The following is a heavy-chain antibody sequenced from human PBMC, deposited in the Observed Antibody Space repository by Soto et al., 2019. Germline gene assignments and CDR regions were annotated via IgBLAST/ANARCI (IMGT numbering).Heavy chain of an antibody. CDR2: IWYDGSNK. Sequence: QVQLVESGGGVVQPGRSLRLSCAASGFTFSSYGMHWVRQAPGKGLELVAVIWYDGSNKYYADSVKGRFTISRDNSKNTLYLQMNSLRAEDTAVYYCAREVNGDFIWGFFDYWGQGTLVTVSS. V-gene: IGHV3-33*01. J-gene: IGHJ4*02. CDR1: GFTFSSYG. D-gene: IGHD4-17*01. CDR3: AREVNGDFIWGFFDY.